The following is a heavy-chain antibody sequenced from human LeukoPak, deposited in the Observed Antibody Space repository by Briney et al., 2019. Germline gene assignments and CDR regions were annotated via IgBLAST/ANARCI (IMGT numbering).Heavy chain of an antibody. Sequence: SGTLSLTCAVSRGSISSNNWWSWDRQPPGKRLEWIAEIYHSGSTNYNPSLKSRVTISVDKSKNQFSLKLSSVTAADTAMYYCARDSYYFGSGSDNTPYNWFDPWGQGTLVTVSS. V-gene: IGHV4-4*02. J-gene: IGHJ5*02. CDR1: RGSISSNNW. CDR3: ARDSYYFGSGSDNTPYNWFDP. D-gene: IGHD3-10*01. CDR2: IYHSGST.